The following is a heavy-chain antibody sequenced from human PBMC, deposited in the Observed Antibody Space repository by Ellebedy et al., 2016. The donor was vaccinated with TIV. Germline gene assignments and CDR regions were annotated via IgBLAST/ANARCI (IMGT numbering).Heavy chain of an antibody. J-gene: IGHJ4*02. V-gene: IGHV3-30-3*01. CDR1: GFTFSSYA. Sequence: GGSLRLXCAASGFTFSSYAMHWVRLAPGKGLEWVASISYDGTNKHYSDSVKGRFTISRDNSKNTLYLQMNSLRVDDTAVYYCAKGLDYGDDYWGQGALVTVSS. CDR2: ISYDGTNK. CDR3: AKGLDYGDDY. D-gene: IGHD4-17*01.